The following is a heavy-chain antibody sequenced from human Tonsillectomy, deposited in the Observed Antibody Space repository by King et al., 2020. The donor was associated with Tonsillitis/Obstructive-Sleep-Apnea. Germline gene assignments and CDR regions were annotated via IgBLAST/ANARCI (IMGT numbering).Heavy chain of an antibody. Sequence: DVQLVESGGGLVQPGGSLRLSCAASGFTFSKYWMSWVRQAPGKGLEWVANIKQDGSEKYYVDSVKGRFTISRDNAKNSLYLQMNSLRVEDTAVYYCARDVLEWLVLAFDIWGQGTMVTVSS. CDR3: ARDVLEWLVLAFDI. CDR1: GFTFSKYW. D-gene: IGHD3-3*01. V-gene: IGHV3-7*04. J-gene: IGHJ3*02. CDR2: IKQDGSEK.